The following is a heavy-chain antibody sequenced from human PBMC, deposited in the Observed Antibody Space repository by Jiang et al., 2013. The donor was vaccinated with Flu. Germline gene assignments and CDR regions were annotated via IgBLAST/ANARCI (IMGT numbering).Heavy chain of an antibody. CDR3: ARDRTAVVVIAPFDY. V-gene: IGHV4-38-2*02. CDR1: GYSISSGYY. D-gene: IGHD2-21*01. CDR2: IYHSGST. Sequence: KPSETLSLTCTVSGYSISSGYYWGWIRQPPGKGLEWIGSIYHSGSTYYNPSLKSRVTISVDASKNQFSLKLSSVTAADTAVYYCARDRTAVVVIAPFDYWGQGTLVTVSS. J-gene: IGHJ4*02.